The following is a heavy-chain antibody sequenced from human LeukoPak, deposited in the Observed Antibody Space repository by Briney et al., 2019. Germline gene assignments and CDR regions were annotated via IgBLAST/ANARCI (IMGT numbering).Heavy chain of an antibody. CDR1: GGTFSSYA. CDR2: IIPIFGTA. D-gene: IGHD3-22*01. CDR3: ARTGLAYYDSSGYTFDY. J-gene: IGHJ4*02. V-gene: IGHV1-69*13. Sequence: GASVKVSCKASGGTFSSYAISWVRRAPGQGLEWMGGIIPIFGTANYAQKFQGRVTITADESTSTAYMELSSLRSEDTAVYYCARTGLAYYDSSGYTFDYWGQGTLVTVSS.